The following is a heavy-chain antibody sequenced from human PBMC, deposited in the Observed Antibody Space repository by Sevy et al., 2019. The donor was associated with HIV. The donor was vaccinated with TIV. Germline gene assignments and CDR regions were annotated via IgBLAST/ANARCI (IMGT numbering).Heavy chain of an antibody. Sequence: GGSLRLSCAASGFTLNNYAMNWVRQAPGKGLEWVSGISGSGVSTYYADSVKGRFTISRDNSKNTLYLQMNSLRAEDTALSYCANDSYFDNTLFDYWGQGTLVTVSS. V-gene: IGHV3-23*01. CDR1: GFTLNNYA. D-gene: IGHD3-22*01. CDR3: ANDSYFDNTLFDY. CDR2: ISGSGVST. J-gene: IGHJ4*02.